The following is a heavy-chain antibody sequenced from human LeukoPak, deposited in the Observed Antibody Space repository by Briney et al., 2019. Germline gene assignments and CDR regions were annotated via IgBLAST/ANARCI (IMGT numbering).Heavy chain of an antibody. J-gene: IGHJ6*03. CDR1: SFTFSMYW. Sequence: PGGSLRLSCAASSFTFSMYWMSWVRQAPGKGLEWVANIKPDGSERFYVDAVKGRFTISRDNAKNSVYLQMSSLRDEDTAVYYCARVTPWANSPPYDMDVWGQGTTVTVSS. CDR2: IKPDGSER. V-gene: IGHV3-7*01. D-gene: IGHD1-26*01. CDR3: ARVTPWANSPPYDMDV.